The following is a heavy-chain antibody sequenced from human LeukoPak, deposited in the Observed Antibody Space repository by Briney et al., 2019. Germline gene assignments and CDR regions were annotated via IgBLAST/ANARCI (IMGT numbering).Heavy chain of an antibody. CDR1: GFTFSSYA. J-gene: IGHJ3*02. Sequence: GGSLRLSCAASGFTFSSYAMSWVRQAPGKGLEWVSAISGSGGSTYYADSVKGRFTISRDNSKNTLYLQMNSLRAEDTAVYYCVKDLGYCSGGSCWGHAFDIWGQGTMVTVSS. CDR3: VKDLGYCSGGSCWGHAFDI. D-gene: IGHD2-15*01. V-gene: IGHV3-23*01. CDR2: ISGSGGST.